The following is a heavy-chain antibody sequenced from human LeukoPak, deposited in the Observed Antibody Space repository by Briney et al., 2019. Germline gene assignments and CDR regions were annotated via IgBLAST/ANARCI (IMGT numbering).Heavy chain of an antibody. J-gene: IGHJ4*02. CDR2: IYYSGST. CDR3: ARGRGYSNSYDY. CDR1: GGSISDYY. Sequence: SETLSLTCSVSGGSISDYYWSWIRQPPGKGLEWIGYIYYSGSTNYNPSLKSRVTISVDTSKNQLSLKLSSVTAADTAVYYCARGRGYSNSYDYWGQGTLVTVSS. D-gene: IGHD6-13*01. V-gene: IGHV4-59*01.